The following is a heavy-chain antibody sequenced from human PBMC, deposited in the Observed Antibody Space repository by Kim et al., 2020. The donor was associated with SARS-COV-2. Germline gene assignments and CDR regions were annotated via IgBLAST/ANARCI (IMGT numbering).Heavy chain of an antibody. CDR1: GYTFTSYG. D-gene: IGHD3-10*01. CDR2: ISAYNGNT. J-gene: IGHJ6*02. V-gene: IGHV1-18*01. Sequence: ASVKVSCKASGYTFTSYGISWVRQAPGQGLEWMGWISAYNGNTNYAQKLQGRVTMTTDTSTSTAYMELRSLRSDDTAVYYCARIGLWFGELSHGRYYGMDVWGQGTTVTVSS. CDR3: ARIGLWFGELSHGRYYGMDV.